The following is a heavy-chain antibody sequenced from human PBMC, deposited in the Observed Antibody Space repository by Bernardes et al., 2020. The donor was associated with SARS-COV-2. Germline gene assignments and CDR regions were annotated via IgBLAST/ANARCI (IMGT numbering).Heavy chain of an antibody. V-gene: IGHV2-5*02. J-gene: IGHJ5*02. Sequence: SGPTLVKPTQTLTLPCTFSGFSLSTSGVGVGWIRQPPGKALEWLGIIYWDDDKRYSPSLRSRLTITKDTSNNQVVLTMTNMGPEDTATYYCAHRLGEDLRGQRGMQDWLDQWGQGNLVTV. D-gene: IGHD3-16*01. CDR1: GFSLSTSGVG. CDR3: AHRLGEDLRGQRGMQDWLDQ. CDR2: IYWDDDK.